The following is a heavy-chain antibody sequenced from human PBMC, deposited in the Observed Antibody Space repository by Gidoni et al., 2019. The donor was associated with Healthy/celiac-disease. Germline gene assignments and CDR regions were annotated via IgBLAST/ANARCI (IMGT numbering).Heavy chain of an antibody. Sequence: EVQLVLSGGGLVKPGGSLRLSCAASGFSSSSYGMNWVRQAPGNGLEWVSAISSSRSYINYEDSVKGRCTISRDNAKNALYLQMNSLRAEGTAVYYCARRGDGWSDAFDIWGQGTMVTVSS. V-gene: IGHV3-21*01. CDR2: ISSSRSYI. J-gene: IGHJ3*02. CDR3: ARRGDGWSDAFDI. CDR1: GFSSSSYG. D-gene: IGHD6-19*01.